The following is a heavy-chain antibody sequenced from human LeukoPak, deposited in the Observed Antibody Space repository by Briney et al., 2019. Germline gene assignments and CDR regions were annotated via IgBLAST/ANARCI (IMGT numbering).Heavy chain of an antibody. D-gene: IGHD4-17*01. Sequence: GGSLRLSCAASGFTFSSYWMNWVRQAPGKGLEWVANINQDGSEKYYVDSVKGRFTISRDNSKNTLYLQMNSLRAEDTAVYYCAKDADYGDYHDAFDIWGQGTMVTVSS. J-gene: IGHJ3*02. CDR1: GFTFSSYW. CDR2: INQDGSEK. CDR3: AKDADYGDYHDAFDI. V-gene: IGHV3-7*01.